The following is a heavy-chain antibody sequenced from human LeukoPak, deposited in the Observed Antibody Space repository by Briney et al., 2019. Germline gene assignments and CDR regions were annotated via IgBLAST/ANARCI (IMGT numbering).Heavy chain of an antibody. CDR3: SSGWLFGY. Sequence: GGSLRLSCAASGFTFSSYTMSWVRQAPGKGLEWVSSISSSSSYIHYADSVKGRFTISRDDAKNSLNLQMNSLRAEDTAVYYCSSGWLFGYWGQGTLVTVSS. CDR2: ISSSSSYI. CDR1: GFTFSSYT. J-gene: IGHJ4*02. D-gene: IGHD3-10*01. V-gene: IGHV3-21*01.